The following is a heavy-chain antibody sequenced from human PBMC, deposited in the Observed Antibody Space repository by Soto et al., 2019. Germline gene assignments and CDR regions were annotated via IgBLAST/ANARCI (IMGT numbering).Heavy chain of an antibody. D-gene: IGHD6-19*01. V-gene: IGHV1-69*01. J-gene: IGHJ6*02. CDR2: IIPIFGTA. CDR3: ARDPGIALAGNYYYYGMDV. Sequence: QVQLVQSGAEVKKPGSSVKVSCKASGGTFSSYAISWVRQAPGQGIEWMGGIIPIFGTANYAQKFQGRVTITADEATSTAYMELSSLRSEDTAVYYCARDPGIALAGNYYYYGMDVWGQGTTVTVSS. CDR1: GGTFSSYA.